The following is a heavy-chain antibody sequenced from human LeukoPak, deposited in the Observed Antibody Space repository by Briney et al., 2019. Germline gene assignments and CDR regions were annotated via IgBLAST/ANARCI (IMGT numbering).Heavy chain of an antibody. Sequence: SETLSLTCTVSGYSISSGYYWGWIRQPPGKGLEWIGSIYHSGSTYYNPSLKSRVTISVDTSKNQFSLKLSSVTAADTAVYYCASDLGELLVDYWGQGTLVTVSS. CDR3: ASDLGELLVDY. J-gene: IGHJ4*02. D-gene: IGHD1-26*01. CDR2: IYHSGST. V-gene: IGHV4-38-2*02. CDR1: GYSISSGYY.